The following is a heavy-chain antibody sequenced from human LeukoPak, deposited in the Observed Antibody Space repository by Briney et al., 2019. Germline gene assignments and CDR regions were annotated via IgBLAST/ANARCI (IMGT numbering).Heavy chain of an antibody. D-gene: IGHD5-18*01. Sequence: GGSLRLSCAASEFIFSDYAMGWVRQAPGKGLEWVSTIDKTTYPTFYADSVKGRFTISRDNSKNTLYLQMNSLRAEDTAVYYCAKGGLGIQLWSFDYWGQGTLVTVSS. CDR3: AKGGLGIQLWSFDY. J-gene: IGHJ4*02. CDR1: EFIFSDYA. CDR2: IDKTTYPT. V-gene: IGHV3-23*05.